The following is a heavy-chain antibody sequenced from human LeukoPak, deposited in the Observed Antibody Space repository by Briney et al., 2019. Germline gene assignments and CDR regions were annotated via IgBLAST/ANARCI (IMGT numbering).Heavy chain of an antibody. CDR3: ARDVGLGSSDY. V-gene: IGHV3-30*03. CDR1: GFTFSSYG. D-gene: IGHD7-27*01. CDR2: ISYDGSNK. J-gene: IGHJ4*02. Sequence: GGSLRLSCAASGFTFSSYGMHWVRQAPGKGLEWVAVISYDGSNKYYADSVKGRFTISRDNSKNTLYLQMNSLRAEDTAVYYCARDVGLGSSDYWGQGTLVTVSS.